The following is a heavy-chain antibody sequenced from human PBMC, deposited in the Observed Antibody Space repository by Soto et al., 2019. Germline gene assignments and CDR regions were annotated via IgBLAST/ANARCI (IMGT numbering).Heavy chain of an antibody. V-gene: IGHV1-18*01. D-gene: IGHD3-16*01. CDR3: AIDGWLGELLY. CDR1: GYTFSSYG. J-gene: IGHJ4*02. Sequence: VQLVQSGNEVQRPGASVKVSCKTSGYTFSSYGIIWVRQAPGQGLEWMGGISGYNGNADYAQKFQGRVHMTKDTSTSKVFMELRNRRADDTALYYCAIDGWLGELLYWGQGRLVTV. CDR2: ISGYNGNA.